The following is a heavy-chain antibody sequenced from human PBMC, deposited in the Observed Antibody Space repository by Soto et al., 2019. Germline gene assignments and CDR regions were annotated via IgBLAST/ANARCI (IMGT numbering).Heavy chain of an antibody. CDR2: ISWNSQII. V-gene: IGHV3-9*01. CDR1: GFVFEDSA. Sequence: LRLSCAASGFVFEDSAMHWVRQAPGKGLEWVSSISWNSQIIGYADSVKGRFTISRDNAKNSLYLQMNSLRAEDTALYYCAKKWELEDWGQGTLVTVSS. CDR3: AKKWELED. D-gene: IGHD1-26*01. J-gene: IGHJ4*02.